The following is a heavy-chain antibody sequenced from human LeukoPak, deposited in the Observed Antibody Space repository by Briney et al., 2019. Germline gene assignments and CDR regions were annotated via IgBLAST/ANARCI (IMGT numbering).Heavy chain of an antibody. CDR1: GFTVSTNY. CDR3: EGWERPFDY. Sequence: GGSLRLSCAASGFTVSTNYMSWARQAPGKGLEWVSVVYSDGKICYADAVKGRFTISKDNSRNTLYLQMNSLTAEDTAVYYCEGWERPFDYWGQGTPVNVAS. J-gene: IGHJ4*02. V-gene: IGHV3-53*01. CDR2: VYSDGKI. D-gene: IGHD1-26*01.